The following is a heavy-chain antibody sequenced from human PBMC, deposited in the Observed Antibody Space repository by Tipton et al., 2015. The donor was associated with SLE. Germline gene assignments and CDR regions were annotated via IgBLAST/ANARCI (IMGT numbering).Heavy chain of an antibody. CDR2: IYHSGST. CDR3: ARPRYDILTGYFDY. D-gene: IGHD3-9*01. CDR1: GGSFSGYY. V-gene: IGHV4-34*01. J-gene: IGHJ4*02. Sequence: TLSLTCAVYGGSFSGYYWSWIRQPPGKGLEWIGSIYHSGSTYYNPSLKSRVTISVDTSKNQFSLKLSSVTAADTAVYYCARPRYDILTGYFDYWGQGTLVTVSS.